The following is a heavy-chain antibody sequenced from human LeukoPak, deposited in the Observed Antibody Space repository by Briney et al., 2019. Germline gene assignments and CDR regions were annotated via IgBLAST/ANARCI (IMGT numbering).Heavy chain of an antibody. CDR2: ISSSSSSI. D-gene: IGHD6-6*01. CDR1: GFTFSSYS. Sequence: GGSLRLSCAASGFTFSSYSMRWVRQAPGKGLECVSYISSSSSSIDYADSVKGRFAISRDNAKNSLFLQMNSLRAEDTAVYYCARGVFSSSTFDSWGQGILVTVSS. J-gene: IGHJ4*02. V-gene: IGHV3-48*04. CDR3: ARGVFSSSTFDS.